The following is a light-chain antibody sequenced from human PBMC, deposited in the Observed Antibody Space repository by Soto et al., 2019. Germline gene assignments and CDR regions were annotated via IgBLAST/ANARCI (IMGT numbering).Light chain of an antibody. CDR3: QQYYTAPLT. J-gene: IGKJ4*01. V-gene: IGKV4-1*01. CDR1: QSVLSSSDNKNY. CDR2: WAS. Sequence: DFVMTQSPDSLAVSLGERATINCKSSQSVLSSSDNKNYLAWYQQKPGQPPNLLIYWASTRESGVPDRFSGSGSGTDFTLTISSLQAEDVAVYYCQQYYTAPLTFGGGTKVEIK.